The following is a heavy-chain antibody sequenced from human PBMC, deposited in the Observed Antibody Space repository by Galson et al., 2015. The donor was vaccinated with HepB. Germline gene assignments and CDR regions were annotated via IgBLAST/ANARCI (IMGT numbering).Heavy chain of an antibody. J-gene: IGHJ4*02. CDR1: GFTFSSYG. CDR3: VLPGIAGN. V-gene: IGHV3-30*03. CDR2: ISYDGSNK. D-gene: IGHD6-13*01. Sequence: SLRLSCAASGFTFSSYGMHWVRQAPGKGLEWVAVISYDGSNKYYADSVKGRFTISRDNSKNTLYLQMSSLRAEDTAVYYCVLPGIAGNWGQGTLVTVSS.